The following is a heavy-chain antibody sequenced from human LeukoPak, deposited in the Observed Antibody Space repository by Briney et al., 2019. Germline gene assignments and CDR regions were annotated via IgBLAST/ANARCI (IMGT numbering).Heavy chain of an antibody. Sequence: GGPLRLSCAASGFTFSSYWMHWVRQAPGKGLVWVSRIKSDGSTNYADSVKGRFTISRDNAKNTVSLQMNSLRAEDTGVYYCARAPSEIGGYYPEYFRHWGQAPWSPSPQ. V-gene: IGHV3-74*01. J-gene: IGHJ1*01. CDR1: GFTFSSYW. CDR2: IKSDGST. D-gene: IGHD3-22*01. CDR3: ARAPSEIGGYYPEYFRH.